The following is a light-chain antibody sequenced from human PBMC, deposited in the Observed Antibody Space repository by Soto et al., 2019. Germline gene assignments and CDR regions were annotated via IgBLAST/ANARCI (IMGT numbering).Light chain of an antibody. J-gene: IGKJ4*01. CDR2: SAS. V-gene: IGKV1D-12*01. Sequence: DIQMTQNPSSVSASVGDRVTITCRASQGITNWLVWYQQKPGKAPYLLISSASNLQSGVPSRFSGSGSGTDFTLTISNLQPEDVATYYCQQANSLPFTFGGGTKVEI. CDR1: QGITNW. CDR3: QQANSLPFT.